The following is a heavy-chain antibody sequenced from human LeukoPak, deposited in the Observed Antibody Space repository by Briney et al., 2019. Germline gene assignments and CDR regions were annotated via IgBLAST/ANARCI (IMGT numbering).Heavy chain of an antibody. J-gene: IGHJ5*02. Sequence: GGSLRLSCAASGFTFDDYGMSWVRQAPGKGLEWVSGINWNGGSTGYADSVKGRFTISRDNAKNSLYLQMNSLRAEDTAVYYCARDRLRYFDWDPLSAPNWFDPWGQGTLVTVSS. V-gene: IGHV3-20*04. CDR3: ARDRLRYFDWDPLSAPNWFDP. CDR1: GFTFDDYG. CDR2: INWNGGST. D-gene: IGHD3-9*01.